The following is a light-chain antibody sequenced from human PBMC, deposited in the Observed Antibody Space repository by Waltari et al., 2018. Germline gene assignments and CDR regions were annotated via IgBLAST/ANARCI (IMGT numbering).Light chain of an antibody. J-gene: IGKJ1*01. Sequence: VLTQSPGTLSLYPGERATLSARASQSVSSSYLAGYQQKPGQAPRLLIYGAASRATGIPDRFSGSGSGTDFTLTISRLEPEDFAVYYCQQYGSSPTTFGQGTKVEIK. CDR3: QQYGSSPTT. V-gene: IGKV3-20*01. CDR1: QSVSSSY. CDR2: GAA.